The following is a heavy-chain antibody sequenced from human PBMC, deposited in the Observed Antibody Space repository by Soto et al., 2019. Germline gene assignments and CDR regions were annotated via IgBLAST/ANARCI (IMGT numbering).Heavy chain of an antibody. CDR3: ARVSPALAAFHI. J-gene: IGHJ3*02. V-gene: IGHV1-69*13. CDR2: IIPIFGTA. CDR1: GGTFSSYA. D-gene: IGHD2-2*01. Sequence: VASVKVSCKASGGTFSSYAISWVRQAPGQGLEWMGGIIPIFGTANYAQKFQGRVTITADESTSTAYMELSSLRSEDTAVYYCARVSPALAAFHIWGQGTMVSASS.